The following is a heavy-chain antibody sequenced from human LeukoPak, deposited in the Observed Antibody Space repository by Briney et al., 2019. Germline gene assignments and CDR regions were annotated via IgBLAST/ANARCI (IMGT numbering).Heavy chain of an antibody. CDR2: IYTSGST. J-gene: IGHJ4*02. D-gene: IGHD1-26*01. V-gene: IGHV4-38-2*02. CDR1: GYSISSGYY. CDR3: ARDLHGSYYDFDY. Sequence: SETLSLTCAVSGYSISSGYYWGWIRQPPGKGLEWTGRIYTSGSTNYNPSLKSRVTMSVDTSKNQFSLKLSSVTAADTAVYYCARDLHGSYYDFDYWGQGTLVTVSS.